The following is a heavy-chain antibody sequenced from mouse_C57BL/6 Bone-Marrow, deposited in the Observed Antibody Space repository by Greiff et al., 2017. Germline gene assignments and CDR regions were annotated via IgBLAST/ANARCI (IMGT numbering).Heavy chain of an antibody. CDR3: ARGPTVVAFDY. J-gene: IGHJ2*01. CDR2: IYPRSGNT. CDR1: GYTFTSYG. Sequence: QVQLKESGAELARPGASVKLSCKASGYTFTSYGISWVKQRTGQGLEWIGEIYPRSGNTYYNEKFKGKATLTADKSSSTAYMELRSLTSEDSAGYFCARGPTVVAFDYWGQGTTLTVSS. D-gene: IGHD1-1*01. V-gene: IGHV1-81*01.